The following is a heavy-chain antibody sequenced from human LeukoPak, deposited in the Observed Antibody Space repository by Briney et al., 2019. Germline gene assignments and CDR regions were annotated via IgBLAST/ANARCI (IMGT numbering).Heavy chain of an antibody. CDR2: INHSGST. V-gene: IGHV4-34*01. D-gene: IGHD3-10*01. CDR3: ARGPYRAYYGSGRSHDY. CDR1: GGSFSGYY. J-gene: IGHJ4*02. Sequence: SETLSLTCAVYGGSFSGYYWSWIRQPPGKGLEWIGEINHSGSTNYNPSLKSRVTISVDTSKNQFSLKLSSVTAADTAVYYCARGPYRAYYGSGRSHDYWGQGTLVTVSS.